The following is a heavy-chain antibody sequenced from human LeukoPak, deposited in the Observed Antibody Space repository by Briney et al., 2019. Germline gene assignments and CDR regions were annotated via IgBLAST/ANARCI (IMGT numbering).Heavy chain of an antibody. D-gene: IGHD3-16*02. CDR1: GVTFSSYW. J-gene: IGHJ2*01. CDR2: IKQNGSEK. CDR3: AREEHYRRYFAL. V-gene: IGHV3-7*03. Sequence: GGSLRLSCAASGVTFSSYWMSWVRQAPGKGLEWVAHIKQNGSEKYYVDSVRGRFTISRDNPKNTLYLQMNTLRAEDTAVYFCAREEHYRRYFALWGRGTLVTVSS.